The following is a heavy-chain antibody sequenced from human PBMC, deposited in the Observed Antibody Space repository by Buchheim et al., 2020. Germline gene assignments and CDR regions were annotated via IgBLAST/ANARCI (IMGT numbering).Heavy chain of an antibody. Sequence: QVQLVQSGAEVKKPGSSVKVSCKASGGTFSSYAISWVRQAPGQGLEWMGRIIPILGIANYAQKFQGRVTITADKSTSTAYMELSSLRSEDTAVYYCASLKDVSGSSIGDPERDYWGQGTL. V-gene: IGHV1-69*04. CDR1: GGTFSSYA. CDR2: IIPILGIA. D-gene: IGHD1-26*01. CDR3: ASLKDVSGSSIGDPERDY. J-gene: IGHJ4*02.